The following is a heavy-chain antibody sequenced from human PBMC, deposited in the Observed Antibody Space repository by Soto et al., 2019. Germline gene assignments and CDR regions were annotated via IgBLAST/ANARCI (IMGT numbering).Heavy chain of an antibody. CDR1: GYSISSGYY. V-gene: IGHV4-38-2*01. Sequence: PSETLSLTCAVSGYSISSGYYWGWIRQPPGKGLQWIGNMYHSGNTYYNPSLKSRGTISVDESKNHLSRKMSTVSAAEEAVYYDARVSYFDTCGFYYYFDYWVQGPRGTVS. CDR2: MYHSGNT. CDR3: ARVSYFDTCGFYYYFDY. J-gene: IGHJ4*02. D-gene: IGHD3-22*01.